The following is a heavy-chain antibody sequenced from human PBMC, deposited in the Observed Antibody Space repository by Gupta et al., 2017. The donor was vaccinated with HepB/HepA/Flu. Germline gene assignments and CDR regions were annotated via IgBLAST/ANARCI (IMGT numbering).Heavy chain of an antibody. CDR1: GFTFSDHF. CDR2: TKDKAYSYTT. D-gene: IGHD5-24*01. J-gene: IGHJ4*02. V-gene: IGHV3-72*01. Sequence: EVQLVESGGGLVQPGGSLRLSCAASGFTFSDHFIDWVRQAPGKGLEWLGRTKDKAYSYTTEYAASVKGRFTISRDDAKNSVYLQMNSLRTEDTAVYYCAAIRASDGYGGQGTLVTVSS. CDR3: AAIRASDGY.